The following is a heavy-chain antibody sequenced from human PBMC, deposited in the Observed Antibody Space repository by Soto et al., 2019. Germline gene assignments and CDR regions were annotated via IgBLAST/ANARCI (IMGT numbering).Heavy chain of an antibody. V-gene: IGHV3-33*01. J-gene: IGHJ6*02. CDR3: ARENYDFWSGYFFYYYGMDV. Sequence: QVQLVESGGGVVQPGRSLRLSCAASGFTFSSYGMHWVRQAPGKGLEWVAVIWYDGSNKYYADSVKGRFTISSDNSKNTLYLQMNSLRAEDTAVYYCARENYDFWSGYFFYYYGMDVWGQGTTVTVSS. CDR2: IWYDGSNK. D-gene: IGHD3-3*01. CDR1: GFTFSSYG.